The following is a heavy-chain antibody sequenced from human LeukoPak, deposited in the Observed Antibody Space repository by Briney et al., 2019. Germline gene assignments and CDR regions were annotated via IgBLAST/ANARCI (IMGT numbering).Heavy chain of an antibody. CDR2: IRYDGSNK. Sequence: GGSLRLSCAASGFTFSSYGMHWVRQAPGKGLEWVAFIRYDGSNKYYADSVKGRFTISRDNSKNTLYLQMNSLRAEDTAVYYCAKDSSSWYFSRWSWGGNERQKRGFDYWGQGTLVTVSS. D-gene: IGHD6-13*01. CDR3: AKDSSSWYFSRWSWGGNERQKRGFDY. V-gene: IGHV3-30*02. J-gene: IGHJ4*02. CDR1: GFTFSSYG.